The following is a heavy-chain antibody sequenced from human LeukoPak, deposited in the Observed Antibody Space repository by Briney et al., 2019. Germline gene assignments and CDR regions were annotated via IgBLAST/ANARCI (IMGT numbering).Heavy chain of an antibody. Sequence: SETLSLTCTVSGGSISSSSYYWGWIRQPPGKGLEWIGSIYYSGSTYYNPSLKSRVTISVDTSKNQFSLKLSSVTAADTAVYYCARTDDFWSGYLDYWGQGTLVTASS. D-gene: IGHD3-3*01. V-gene: IGHV4-39*07. CDR3: ARTDDFWSGYLDY. J-gene: IGHJ4*02. CDR1: GGSISSSSYY. CDR2: IYYSGST.